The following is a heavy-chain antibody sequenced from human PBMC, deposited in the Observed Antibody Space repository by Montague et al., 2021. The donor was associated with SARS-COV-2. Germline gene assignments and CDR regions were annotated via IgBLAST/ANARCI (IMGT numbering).Heavy chain of an antibody. Sequence: SLSLSCPASGFTFSSYWMSWVRQAPGKGLEWVANIKQDGSEKYYVDSVKGRFTISRDNAKNSLYLQMNSLRAEDTAVYYCARDPDPAYVAFDIWGQGTMVTVSS. CDR3: ARDPDPAYVAFDI. CDR1: GFTFSSYW. V-gene: IGHV3-7*01. CDR2: IKQDGSEK. D-gene: IGHD3-16*01. J-gene: IGHJ3*02.